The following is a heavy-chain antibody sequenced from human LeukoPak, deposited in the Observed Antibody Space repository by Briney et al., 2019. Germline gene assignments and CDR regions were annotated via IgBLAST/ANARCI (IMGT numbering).Heavy chain of an antibody. D-gene: IGHD3-22*01. Sequence: ASVKVSCKASGYTFTSYAMHWVRQAPGQRLEWMGWINAGNGNTKYSQEFQGRVTITRDTSASTAYMELSSLRSEDMAVYYCARSYSSVYYFFDYWGQGTLVTVSS. CDR3: ARSYSSVYYFFDY. CDR2: INAGNGNT. V-gene: IGHV1-3*03. J-gene: IGHJ4*02. CDR1: GYTFTSYA.